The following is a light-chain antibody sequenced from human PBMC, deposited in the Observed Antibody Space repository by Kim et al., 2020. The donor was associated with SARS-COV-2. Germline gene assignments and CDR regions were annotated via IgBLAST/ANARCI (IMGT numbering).Light chain of an antibody. CDR2: GAS. J-gene: IGKJ4*01. CDR1: QSVSSSY. V-gene: IGKV3-20*01. CDR3: QQYGSSPALT. Sequence: DIVLTQSPGTLSLSPGERATLSCRASQSVSSSYLAWYQQKPGQAPRLLIYGASTRATGIPDRFSGSGSGTDFTLTISRLDPEDFAVYYCQQYGSSPALTFGGGTKLEI.